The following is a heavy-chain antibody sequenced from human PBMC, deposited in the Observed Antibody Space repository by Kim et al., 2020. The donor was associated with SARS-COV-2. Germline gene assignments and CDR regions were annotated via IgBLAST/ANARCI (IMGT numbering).Heavy chain of an antibody. CDR2: ISSSSSTI. Sequence: GGSLRLSCAASGFTFSSYSMNWVRQAPGKGLEWVSYISSSSSTIYYADSVKGRFTISRDNAKNSLYLQMNSLRAEDTAVYYCARAVWSHIPNWFDPWGQGTLVTVSS. J-gene: IGHJ5*02. D-gene: IGHD3-16*01. CDR3: ARAVWSHIPNWFDP. V-gene: IGHV3-48*04. CDR1: GFTFSSYS.